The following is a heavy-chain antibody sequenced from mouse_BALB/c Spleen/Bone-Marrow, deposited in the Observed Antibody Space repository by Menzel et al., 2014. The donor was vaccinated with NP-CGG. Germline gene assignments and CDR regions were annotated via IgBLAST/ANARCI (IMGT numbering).Heavy chain of an antibody. CDR3: ARYGNYCYAMDY. CDR1: GFNIKDTY. Sequence: VQLQQSGAELVKPGASVKLSCTASGFNIKDTYMHWVRQRPEQGLEWIGRIDPANGNTKYDPKFQGKATITADTSSNTAYLQLSSLTSEDTAVYYCARYGNYCYAMDYWGQGTSVTVSS. D-gene: IGHD2-1*01. V-gene: IGHV14-3*02. J-gene: IGHJ4*01. CDR2: IDPANGNT.